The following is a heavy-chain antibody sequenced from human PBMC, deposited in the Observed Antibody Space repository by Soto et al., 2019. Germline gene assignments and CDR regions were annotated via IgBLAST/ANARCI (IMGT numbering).Heavy chain of an antibody. D-gene: IGHD3-22*01. Sequence: SETLSLTCTVSGDSISSYYWSWIRQPPGKGLEWIGYIYYSGSTNYNPSLKSRVTISVDTSKNQFSLKLSSVTAADTALYYCARSSDSSGYYFDHWGQGTLVTVSS. CDR2: IYYSGST. CDR1: GDSISSYY. V-gene: IGHV4-59*01. J-gene: IGHJ4*02. CDR3: ARSSDSSGYYFDH.